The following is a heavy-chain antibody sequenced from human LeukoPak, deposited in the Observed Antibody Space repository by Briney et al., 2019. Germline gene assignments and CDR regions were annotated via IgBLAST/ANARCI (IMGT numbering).Heavy chain of an antibody. CDR3: ARADGRMDGSGSYHNRYYYYGMDV. V-gene: IGHV1-69*13. Sequence: ASVKVSCKASGGTFSSYAISWVRQAPGQGLEWMGGIIPIFGTANYAQKFQGRVTITADESTSTAYMELSSLRSEDTAVYYCARADGRMDGSGSYHNRYYYYGMDVWGKGTTVTVSS. J-gene: IGHJ6*04. D-gene: IGHD3-10*01. CDR1: GGTFSSYA. CDR2: IIPIFGTA.